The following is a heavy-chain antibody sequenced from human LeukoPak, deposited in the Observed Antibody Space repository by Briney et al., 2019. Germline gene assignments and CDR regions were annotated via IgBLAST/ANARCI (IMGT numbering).Heavy chain of an antibody. J-gene: IGHJ3*02. V-gene: IGHV3-23*01. CDR3: ATTQWLVDAFDI. D-gene: IGHD6-19*01. CDR1: GFTFISYA. Sequence: PGGSLRLSCAASGFTFISYATSWVRQAPGKGLEWVSAISGSGGSTYYADSVKGRFTISRDNSKNTLYLQMNSLRAEDTAVYYCATTQWLVDAFDIWGQGTMVTVSS. CDR2: ISGSGGST.